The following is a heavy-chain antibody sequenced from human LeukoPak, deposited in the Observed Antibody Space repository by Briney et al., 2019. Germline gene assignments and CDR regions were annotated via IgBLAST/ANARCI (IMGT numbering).Heavy chain of an antibody. D-gene: IGHD6-19*01. V-gene: IGHV3-15*01. CDR2: IKSKTDGGTT. Sequence: GGSLSLSCAASGFTFSNAWMSWVRQAPGKGLEWVGRIKSKTDGGTTDYAAPVKGRFTISRDDSKNTLYLQMNSLKTEDTAVYYCTTEVPVAGTAQADAFDIWGQGTMVTVSS. CDR1: GFTFSNAW. J-gene: IGHJ3*02. CDR3: TTEVPVAGTAQADAFDI.